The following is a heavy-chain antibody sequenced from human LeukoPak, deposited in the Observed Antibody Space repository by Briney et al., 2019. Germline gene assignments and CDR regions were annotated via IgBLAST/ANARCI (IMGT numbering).Heavy chain of an antibody. CDR1: GFTFSSYS. J-gene: IGHJ3*02. CDR2: ISSSSSYI. V-gene: IGHV3-21*01. CDR3: ARDLLTGYDAFDI. D-gene: IGHD3-9*01. Sequence: GGSLRLSCAASGFTFSSYSMNWVRQAPGKGLGWVSSISSSSSYICYADSVKGRFTISRDNAKNSLYLQMNSLRAEDTAVYYCARDLLTGYDAFDIWGQGTMVTVSS.